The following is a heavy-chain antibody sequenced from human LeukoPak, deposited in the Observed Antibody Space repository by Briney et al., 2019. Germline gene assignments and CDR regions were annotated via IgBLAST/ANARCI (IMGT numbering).Heavy chain of an antibody. CDR1: GYSISSGYY. CDR2: IYHSGST. J-gene: IGHJ4*02. Sequence: SETLSLTCTDSGYSISSGYYWGWIRQPPGKGLEWIGSIYHSGSTYYNPSLKSRVTISVDTSKNQFSLKLSSVTAADTAVYYCARDNYYGSGSYRGFDYWGQGTLVTVSS. D-gene: IGHD3-10*01. V-gene: IGHV4-38-2*02. CDR3: ARDNYYGSGSYRGFDY.